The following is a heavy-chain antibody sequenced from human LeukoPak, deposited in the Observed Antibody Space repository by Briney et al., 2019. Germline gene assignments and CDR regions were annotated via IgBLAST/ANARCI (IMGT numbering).Heavy chain of an antibody. J-gene: IGHJ4*02. CDR3: ARDLRWSNYFDY. Sequence: SETLSLTCVVYGGSFSGYYWSWIRQPAGKGLEWIGRIYTSGSTNYNPSLKSRVTMSVDTSKNQFSLKLSSVTAADTAVYYCARDLRWSNYFDYWGQGTLVTVSS. V-gene: IGHV4-4*07. CDR2: IYTSGST. CDR1: GGSFSGYY. D-gene: IGHD2-15*01.